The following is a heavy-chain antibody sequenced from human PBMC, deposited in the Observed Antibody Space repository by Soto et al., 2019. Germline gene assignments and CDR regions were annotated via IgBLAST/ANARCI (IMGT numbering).Heavy chain of an antibody. Sequence: QVQLVQSGAEVKKPGASVKVSCKASGDTFTDYYIHWVRQAPGQGLECMGTVNPSGGHTTYEQHSVGSRTRSKDTSTSTLDMALTSLTSEDTAVYYWAGGGHVVVVTAAVDYWGQGTLVTVSS. CDR1: GDTFTDYY. CDR3: AGGGHVVVVTAAVDY. D-gene: IGHD2-21*02. J-gene: IGHJ4*02. CDR2: VNPSGGHT. V-gene: IGHV1-46*01.